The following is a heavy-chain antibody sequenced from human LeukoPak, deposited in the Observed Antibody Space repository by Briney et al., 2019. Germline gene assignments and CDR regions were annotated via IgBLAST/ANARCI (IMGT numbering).Heavy chain of an antibody. Sequence: GASVKVSCKAAGYTFTSYDINWVRQGTGQGLEWMGWMNPNSGNTGYAQKLQGRVTMTTDTSTSTAYMELRSLRSDDTAVYYCARDENYDYVWGSLGHDYWGQGTLVTVSS. J-gene: IGHJ4*02. CDR3: ARDENYDYVWGSLGHDY. D-gene: IGHD3-16*01. CDR1: GYTFTSYD. CDR2: MNPNSGNT. V-gene: IGHV1-8*01.